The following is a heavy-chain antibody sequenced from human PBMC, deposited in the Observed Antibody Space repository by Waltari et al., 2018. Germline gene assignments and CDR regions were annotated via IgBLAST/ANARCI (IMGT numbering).Heavy chain of an antibody. CDR2: VIPIFGTA. CDR1: GGTFSSYA. Sequence: QVQLVQSGAEVKKPGSSVKVSCKASGGTFSSYAISWVRQAPGQGLEWMGGVIPIFGTANYAQKFQCIVTITTDDSTSTAYMELSSLRSEDTAVYYCAREPAAYNWFDPWGQGTLVTVSS. CDR3: AREPAAYNWFDP. V-gene: IGHV1-69*05. D-gene: IGHD2-2*01. J-gene: IGHJ5*02.